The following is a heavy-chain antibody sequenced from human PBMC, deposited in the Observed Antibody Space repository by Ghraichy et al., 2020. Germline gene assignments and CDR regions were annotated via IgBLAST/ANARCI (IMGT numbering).Heavy chain of an antibody. Sequence: GGSLRLSCAASGFTFSNYGMHWVRQAPGKGLEWVAVISYDGSNEYYIDSVKGRFTISRDNSKNTLYLQMNSLRAEDTSVYYCAKSFNSFGASQYGGSSYYFDYWGQGALVTVSS. CDR2: ISYDGSNE. D-gene: IGHD1-26*01. CDR1: GFTFSNYG. J-gene: IGHJ4*02. V-gene: IGHV3-30*18. CDR3: AKSFNSFGASQYGGSSYYFDY.